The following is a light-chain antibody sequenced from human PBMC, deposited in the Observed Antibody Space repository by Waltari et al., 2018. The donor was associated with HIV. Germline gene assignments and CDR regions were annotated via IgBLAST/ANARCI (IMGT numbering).Light chain of an antibody. CDR1: NSNIGSNS. CDR2: SSN. Sequence: QSVLTQPPSASGTPGQRVTISCSGSNSNIGSNSVNWYQQLPGTAPKLLIYSSNQRPLGVPDRFSCSKSGTSASLAISGLQSEDEADYYCAAWDDSRNAHVVFGGGTKLTVL. J-gene: IGLJ2*01. CDR3: AAWDDSRNAHVV. V-gene: IGLV1-44*01.